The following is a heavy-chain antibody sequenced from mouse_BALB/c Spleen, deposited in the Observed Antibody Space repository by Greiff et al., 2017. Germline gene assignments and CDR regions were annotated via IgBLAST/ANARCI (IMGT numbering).Heavy chain of an antibody. D-gene: IGHD2-4*01. CDR2: ISTYYGNT. Sequence: VKLMESGPELVRPGVSVKISCKGSGYTFTDYAMHWVKQSHAKSLEWIGVISTYYGNTNYNQKFKGKATMTVDKSSSTAYMELARLTSEDSAIYYCATYYDYDVRGAMDYWGQGTSVTVSS. J-gene: IGHJ4*01. CDR3: ATYYDYDVRGAMDY. V-gene: IGHV1-67*01. CDR1: GYTFTDYA.